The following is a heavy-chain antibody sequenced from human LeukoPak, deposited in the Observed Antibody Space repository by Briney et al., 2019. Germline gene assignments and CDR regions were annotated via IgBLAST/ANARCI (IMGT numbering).Heavy chain of an antibody. CDR2: IYYSGST. Sequence: PSETLSLTCTVSGGSISSSSYYWGWIRQPPGKGLEWIGSIYYSGSTYYNPSLKSRVTISVDTSKNQFSLKLSSVTAADTAVYYCAVYYDILGAFDIWGQGTLVTVSS. J-gene: IGHJ4*02. V-gene: IGHV4-39*07. D-gene: IGHD3-9*01. CDR1: GGSISSSSYY. CDR3: AVYYDILGAFDI.